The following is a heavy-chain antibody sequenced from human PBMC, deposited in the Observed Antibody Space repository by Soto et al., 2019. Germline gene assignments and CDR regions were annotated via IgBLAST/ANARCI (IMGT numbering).Heavy chain of an antibody. D-gene: IGHD3-9*01. CDR3: AKLSFDILTSYYQEGDY. CDR2: ISYDGSNK. J-gene: IGHJ4*02. CDR1: GFTFSSYG. V-gene: IGHV3-30*18. Sequence: QVQLVESGGGVVQPGRSLRLSCAASGFTFSSYGMHWVRQAPGKGLEWVAVISYDGSNKYYADSVKGRFTISRDNPKNTLYLQMNSLRAEDTAVYYCAKLSFDILTSYYQEGDYWGQGTLVTVSS.